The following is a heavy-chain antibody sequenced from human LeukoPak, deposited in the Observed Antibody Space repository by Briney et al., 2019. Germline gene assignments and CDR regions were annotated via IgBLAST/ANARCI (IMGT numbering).Heavy chain of an antibody. CDR1: GFTVSSNY. CDR3: ARELGSGSFDG. D-gene: IGHD6-19*01. V-gene: IGHV3-53*01. J-gene: IGHJ4*02. CDR2: IYSGGST. Sequence: GGSLRLSCAASGFTVSSNYMSWVRQAPGKGLEWVSVIYSGGSTYYSVSVKGRFTISRDNSKNTLYLQMNSLRAEDTAVYYCARELGSGSFDGWGQGTLVTVSS.